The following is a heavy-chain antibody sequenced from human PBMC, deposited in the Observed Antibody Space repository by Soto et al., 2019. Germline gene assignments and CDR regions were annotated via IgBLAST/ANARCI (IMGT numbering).Heavy chain of an antibody. CDR3: AKDGAIAAADYFFDY. D-gene: IGHD6-13*01. J-gene: IGHJ4*02. Sequence: PGGSLRLSCAASGFTFSNYAIHWVRQAPGKGLEWVAVIASDGKDKRYADSVKGRFTISRDNSKNAVYLQMNSLRTEDTAVYYCAKDGAIAAADYFFDYWGQGSLVTFSS. V-gene: IGHV3-30*18. CDR2: IASDGKDK. CDR1: GFTFSNYA.